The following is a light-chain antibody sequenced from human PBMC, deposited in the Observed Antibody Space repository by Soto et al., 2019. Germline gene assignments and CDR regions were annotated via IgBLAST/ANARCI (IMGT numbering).Light chain of an antibody. CDR2: RAS. CDR3: QQYGSSPLT. Sequence: EIVLTQSPGTLSLSPGERATLSCRASQSVSSNYLAWYQQKPGQTPKVLIYRASSRATGIPDRFSGSGSGTAFTLTISRLETEDFAVYYCQQYGSSPLTFGGGTKVEIK. V-gene: IGKV3-20*01. J-gene: IGKJ4*01. CDR1: QSVSSNY.